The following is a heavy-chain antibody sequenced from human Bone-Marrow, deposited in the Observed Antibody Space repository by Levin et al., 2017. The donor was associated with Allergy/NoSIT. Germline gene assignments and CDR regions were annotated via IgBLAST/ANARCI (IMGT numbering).Heavy chain of an antibody. J-gene: IGHJ6*03. CDR3: ARAGLFPPENDYYYYMDV. Sequence: VASVKVSCKASGYTFTGFYIHWVRQAPAQGLEWMGRINPKTGGTKSAQKFQGRITMTRDMSSRTAYMELTRLKSDDTAVYYCARAGLFPPENDYYYYMDVWGKGTTVTVSS. CDR2: INPKTGGT. V-gene: IGHV1-2*06. D-gene: IGHD6-19*01. CDR1: GYTFTGFY.